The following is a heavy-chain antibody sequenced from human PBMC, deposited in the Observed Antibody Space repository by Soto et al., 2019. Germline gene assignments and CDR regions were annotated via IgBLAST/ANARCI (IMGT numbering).Heavy chain of an antibody. J-gene: IGHJ4*02. CDR3: AHRPIVGAAI. D-gene: IGHD1-26*01. CDR2: IYHTGST. Sequence: QVQLQESGPGLVKPSGTLSLTCGVFGGSISNSNWWTWVRQPPGKGLEWIGEIYHTGSTNYNSSLMSRVTISLDKPTNQSSLRLPSVTAADTAVYFCAHRPIVGAAIWGQGTLVTVSS. CDR1: GGSISNSNW. V-gene: IGHV4-4*02.